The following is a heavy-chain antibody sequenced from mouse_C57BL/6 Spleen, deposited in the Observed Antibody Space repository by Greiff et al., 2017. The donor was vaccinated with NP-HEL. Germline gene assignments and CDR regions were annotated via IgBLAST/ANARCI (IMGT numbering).Heavy chain of an antibody. CDR3: ARSGYYFDY. CDR1: GYTFTDYN. D-gene: IGHD2-2*01. CDR2: INPNIGGT. Sequence: DVQLQESGPELVKPGASVKMSCKASGYTFTDYNMHWVKQSHGKSLEWIGYINPNIGGTSYNQKFKGKATLTVNKSSSTAYMELRSLTSEDSAVYYCARSGYYFDYWGQGTTLTVSS. V-gene: IGHV1-22*01. J-gene: IGHJ2*01.